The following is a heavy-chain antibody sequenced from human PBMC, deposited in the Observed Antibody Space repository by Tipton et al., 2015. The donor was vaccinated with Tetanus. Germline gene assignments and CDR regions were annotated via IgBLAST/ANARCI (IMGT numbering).Heavy chain of an antibody. CDR2: VFRSGSA. Sequence: TLSLTCDVSGASISSAAWTWIRQPPGKGLEWIGYVFRSGSADYNPSLKSRVNISLDRSENQISLMLTSVTAADTAVYYCARVACSSTSCYSHYFDYWGPGSLVTVSS. CDR3: ARVACSSTSCYSHYFDY. J-gene: IGHJ4*02. D-gene: IGHD2-2*01. V-gene: IGHV4-30-2*01. CDR1: GASISSAA.